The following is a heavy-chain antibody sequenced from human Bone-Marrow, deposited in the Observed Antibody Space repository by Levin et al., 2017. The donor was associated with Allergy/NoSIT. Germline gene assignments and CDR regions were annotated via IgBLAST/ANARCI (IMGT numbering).Heavy chain of an antibody. D-gene: IGHD2/OR15-2a*01. V-gene: IGHV3-43*01. CDR1: GFIFNAYT. CDR3: AAERDRYFHY. J-gene: IGHJ4*02. CDR2: ITWDGGST. Sequence: GGSLRLSCAASGFIFNAYTMHWVRQCPGKGLEWVSLITWDGGSTFYADSVKGRFTISRDNRRNALYVQMNSLTTEDSGMYYCAAERDRYFHYWGQGSLVTVSS.